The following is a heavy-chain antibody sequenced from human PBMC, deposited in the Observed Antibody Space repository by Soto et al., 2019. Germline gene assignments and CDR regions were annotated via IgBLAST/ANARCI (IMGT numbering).Heavy chain of an antibody. CDR1: GGSISSGDYY. Sequence: SETLSLTCTVSGGSISSGDYYWSWIRQPPGKGLEWIGYIYYSVSTYYNPALKSRVTISVDTSKNQFSLKLRSVTAEDTAVYYCARSMVRGVIDWFDPWGQGTLVTVSS. CDR2: IYYSVST. V-gene: IGHV4-30-4*01. J-gene: IGHJ5*02. CDR3: ARSMVRGVIDWFDP. D-gene: IGHD3-10*01.